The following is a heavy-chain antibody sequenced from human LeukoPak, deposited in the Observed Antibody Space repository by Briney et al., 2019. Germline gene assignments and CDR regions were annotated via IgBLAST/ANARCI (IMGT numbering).Heavy chain of an antibody. D-gene: IGHD2-21*02. V-gene: IGHV3-7*01. Sequence: GGSLRLSCAASGFTFSSYWMSWVRQAPGKGLEWVANIKQDGSEKYYVDSVKGRFTISRDNAKNSLYLQMNSLRAEDTAVYYCVRGRLLRSTNYFDYWGQGALVTVSS. J-gene: IGHJ4*02. CDR2: IKQDGSEK. CDR1: GFTFSSYW. CDR3: VRGRLLRSTNYFDY.